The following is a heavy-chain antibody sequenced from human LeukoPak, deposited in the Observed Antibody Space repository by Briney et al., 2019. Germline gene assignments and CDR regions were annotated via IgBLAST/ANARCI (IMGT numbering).Heavy chain of an antibody. Sequence: SETLSLTSTVSADSFIRISYGCGWIRQTPRKGLEWIATMYHRGSRYYNPSLESRVTLSIDTNRFSLKLRSVTATASGVYYCAGLPGPYSSNFDKWGRGALVIVSS. CDR1: ADSFIRISYG. CDR3: AGLPGPYSSNFDK. CDR2: MYHRGSR. J-gene: IGHJ4*02. V-gene: IGHV4-39*02. D-gene: IGHD2-21*01.